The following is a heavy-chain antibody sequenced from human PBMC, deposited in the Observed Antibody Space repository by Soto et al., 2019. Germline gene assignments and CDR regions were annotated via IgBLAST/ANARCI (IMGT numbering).Heavy chain of an antibody. Sequence: TSETLSLTCTVSGGSISSYYWSWIRQPPGKGLEWIGYIYYSGSTNYNPSLKSRVTISVDTSKNQFSLKLSSVTAADTAVYYCAREIVPRGSYNYPPSTGLLDPWGQGTLVTVSS. J-gene: IGHJ5*02. CDR2: IYYSGST. CDR1: GGSISSYY. D-gene: IGHD1-26*01. CDR3: AREIVPRGSYNYPPSTGLLDP. V-gene: IGHV4-59*01.